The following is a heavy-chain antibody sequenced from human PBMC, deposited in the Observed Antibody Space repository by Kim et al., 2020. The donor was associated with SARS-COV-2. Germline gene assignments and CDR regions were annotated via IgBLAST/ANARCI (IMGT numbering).Heavy chain of an antibody. D-gene: IGHD3-10*01. CDR3: ARSTMVRGALGHFDY. CDR1: GYTFTSYY. V-gene: IGHV1-46*01. Sequence: ASVKVSCKASGYTFTSYYMHWVRQAPGQGLEWMGIINPSGGSTSYAQKFQGRVTMTRDTSTSTVYMELSSLSSEDTAVYYCARSTMVRGALGHFDYWGQGTLVTVSS. J-gene: IGHJ4*02. CDR2: INPSGGST.